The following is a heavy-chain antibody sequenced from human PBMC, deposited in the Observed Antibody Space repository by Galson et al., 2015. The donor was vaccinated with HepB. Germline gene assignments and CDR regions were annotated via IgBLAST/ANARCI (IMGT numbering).Heavy chain of an antibody. V-gene: IGHV3-48*04. CDR3: VRSSGYSRTWYAGPADFDY. D-gene: IGHD6-13*01. Sequence: SLRLSCAASGFTFGTYTMNWVRQAPGKGLESVSYISSTGTTIYYADSVKGRFTVSRDNAKNSLYLRMNSLRAEDTAVYYCVRSSGYSRTWYAGPADFDYWGQGILVTVSS. J-gene: IGHJ4*02. CDR2: ISSTGTTI. CDR1: GFTFGTYT.